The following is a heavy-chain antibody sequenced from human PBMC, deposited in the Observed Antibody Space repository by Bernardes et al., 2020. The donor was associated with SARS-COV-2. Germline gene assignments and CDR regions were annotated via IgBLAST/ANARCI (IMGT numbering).Heavy chain of an antibody. D-gene: IGHD6-6*01. Sequence: GGSLRLSCEASGFSFSTYSINWVRQAPGKGLEWVSYISSSSSTIHYADSVKGRFSVSRDNAKNSVYLQIHSLRVEDTAVYYCARDRLVWDFLDAFDIWGQGTMVTVSS. CDR2: ISSSSSTI. CDR1: GFSFSTYS. CDR3: ARDRLVWDFLDAFDI. V-gene: IGHV3-48*01. J-gene: IGHJ3*02.